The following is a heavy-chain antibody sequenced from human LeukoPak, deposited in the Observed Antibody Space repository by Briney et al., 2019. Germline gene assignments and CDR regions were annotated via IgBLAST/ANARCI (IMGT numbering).Heavy chain of an antibody. Sequence: SETLSLTCTVSGDSISSGDYSWSWIRQPSGKGLEWIGYIFHSGSSYYNPSLRSRVTISVYRSRNQFSLRLTSVTAADTAVYYCARQLWFVNAPGSWLDPWGQGTLVTVSS. CDR3: ARQLWFVNAPGSWLDP. J-gene: IGHJ5*02. CDR1: GDSISSGDYS. D-gene: IGHD3-10*01. V-gene: IGHV4-30-2*01. CDR2: IFHSGSS.